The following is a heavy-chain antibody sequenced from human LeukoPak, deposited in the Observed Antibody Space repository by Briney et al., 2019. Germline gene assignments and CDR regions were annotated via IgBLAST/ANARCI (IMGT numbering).Heavy chain of an antibody. J-gene: IGHJ3*02. CDR2: ISYDGSNK. D-gene: IGHD2-2*01. Sequence: GGSLRLSCAASGFTFSSYAMHWVRQAPGKGLEWVAVISYDGSNKYYADSVKGRFTISRDNSKNTLYLQMNSLRAEDTAVYYRARDLLGYCSSTSCYPAFDIWGQGTMVTVSS. CDR3: ARDLLGYCSSTSCYPAFDI. V-gene: IGHV3-30-3*01. CDR1: GFTFSSYA.